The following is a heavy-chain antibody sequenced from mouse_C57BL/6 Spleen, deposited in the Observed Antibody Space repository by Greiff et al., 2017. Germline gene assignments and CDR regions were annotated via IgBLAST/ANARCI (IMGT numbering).Heavy chain of an antibody. Sequence: VQLQQSGPVLVKPGASVKMSCKASGYTFTDYYINWVKQSHGKSLEWIGVINPYNGGTSYNQKFKGKATLTVDKSSSTAYMELNSLTSEDSAVXYCARLRFTSRVFDYWGQGTTLTVSS. CDR1: GYTFTDYY. CDR3: ARLRFTSRVFDY. V-gene: IGHV1-19*01. D-gene: IGHD2-12*01. CDR2: INPYNGGT. J-gene: IGHJ2*01.